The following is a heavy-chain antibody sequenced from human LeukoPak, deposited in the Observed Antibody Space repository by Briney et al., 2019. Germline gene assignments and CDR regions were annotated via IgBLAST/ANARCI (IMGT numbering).Heavy chain of an antibody. Sequence: GGSLRLSCVGSGFNFDDFAMHWARQVPGQGLEWVSSISWNSGDTAYADSVKGRFTISRDNAKNALYLQMNSLRVGDTALYYCAKDRRSGWYSGWFNPWGQGTLVTVAS. J-gene: IGHJ5*02. D-gene: IGHD6-19*01. CDR2: ISWNSGDT. CDR1: GFNFDDFA. V-gene: IGHV3-9*01. CDR3: AKDRRSGWYSGWFNP.